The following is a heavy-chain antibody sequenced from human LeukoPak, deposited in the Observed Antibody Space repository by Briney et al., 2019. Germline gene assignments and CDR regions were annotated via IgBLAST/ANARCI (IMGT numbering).Heavy chain of an antibody. CDR2: INPNSGGT. CDR3: EKEPHGNSGSLKYFDH. J-gene: IGHJ4*02. CDR1: GYNLIPYY. Sequence: ASVKVSCKASGYNLIPYYMHGVRQAPGQGLEWMGRINPNSGGTNYAQKFQGRVTMTRDTSISTVYMELSSLTTADTAVYFCEKEPHGNSGSLKYFDHWGQGTLVTVSS. D-gene: IGHD3-22*01. V-gene: IGHV1-2*06.